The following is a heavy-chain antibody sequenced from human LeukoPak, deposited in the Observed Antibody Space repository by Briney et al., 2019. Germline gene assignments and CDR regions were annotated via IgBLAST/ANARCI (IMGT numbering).Heavy chain of an antibody. J-gene: IGHJ4*02. CDR3: AREVGAAHGKWYFYY. CDR2: IDPSDSYT. CDR1: GYSFTSYW. V-gene: IGHV5-10-1*01. Sequence: GESLKISCKGSGYSFTSYWISWVRQMPGKGLEWMGRIDPSDSYTNYSPSFQGHVTISADKSISTAYLQWSSLKASDTAMYYCAREVGAAHGKWYFYYWGQGTLVTVSS. D-gene: IGHD2-15*01.